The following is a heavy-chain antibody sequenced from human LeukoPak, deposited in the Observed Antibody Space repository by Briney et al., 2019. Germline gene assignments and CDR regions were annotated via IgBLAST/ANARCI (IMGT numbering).Heavy chain of an antibody. Sequence: SQTLSLTCVISGDSVSNNAWNWVRQTPSGGLECLGRTYYNSKWYNDYAESVKSRISINPDTSKNQFSLQLNSVTPEDTAVYYCARGWTRDGFNIWSHGTMVTVSS. CDR1: GDSVSNNA. CDR2: TYYNSKWYN. CDR3: ARGWTRDGFNI. D-gene: IGHD3/OR15-3a*01. J-gene: IGHJ3*02. V-gene: IGHV6-1*01.